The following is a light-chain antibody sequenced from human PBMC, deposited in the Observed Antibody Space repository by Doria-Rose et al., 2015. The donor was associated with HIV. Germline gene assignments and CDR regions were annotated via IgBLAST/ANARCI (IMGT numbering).Light chain of an antibody. J-gene: IGKJ1*01. V-gene: IGKV3-20*01. CDR3: HQYGTSWT. Sequence: EIVFTQSPGTLSLSPGDRATLSCRASQSFSSTYLAWYQQKPGQAPSLLIYDGSTRATGIPDRFSASGSGTDFTLTINRLEPEDFALYYCHQYGTSWTFGQGTKVEV. CDR2: DGS. CDR1: QSFSSTY.